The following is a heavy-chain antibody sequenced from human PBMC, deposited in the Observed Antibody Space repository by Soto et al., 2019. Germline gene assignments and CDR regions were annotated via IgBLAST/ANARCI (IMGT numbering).Heavy chain of an antibody. J-gene: IGHJ2*01. CDR2: ISAYNGNT. CDR3: AREGERYCSGGSCYSRNWYFAL. CDR1: GYTFTSYG. D-gene: IGHD2-15*01. Sequence: QVQLVQSGAEVKKPGASVKVSCKASGYTFTSYGISWVRQAPGQGLEWMGWISAYNGNTNYAQKLQSRVAMTKATSTSTAYMELRSLRSDNTAVYYCAREGERYCSGGSCYSRNWYFALWGRGTLVTVSS. V-gene: IGHV1-18*01.